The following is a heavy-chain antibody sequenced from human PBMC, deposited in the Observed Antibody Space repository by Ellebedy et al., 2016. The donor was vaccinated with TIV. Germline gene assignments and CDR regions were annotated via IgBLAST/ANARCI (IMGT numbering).Heavy chain of an antibody. V-gene: IGHV3-7*01. CDR1: GFTFSRFW. D-gene: IGHD5-12*01. J-gene: IGHJ4*02. Sequence: GESLKISCAASGFTFSRFWMAWVRQAPGKGLEWVATINQGGSETYYVDSVKGRFTISRDNSKNSLYLQMNSLRADDTAPYYCASAARGSGAYESFWGQGTLVTVSS. CDR3: ASAARGSGAYESF. CDR2: INQGGSET.